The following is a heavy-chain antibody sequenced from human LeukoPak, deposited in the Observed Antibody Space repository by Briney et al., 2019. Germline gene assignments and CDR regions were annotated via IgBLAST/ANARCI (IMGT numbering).Heavy chain of an antibody. V-gene: IGHV4-34*01. CDR1: GGSFHGYY. J-gene: IGHJ5*02. CDR2: INDSGIT. CDR3: ARVYSFGSEALPRRNWFDP. Sequence: SETLSLTCNVSGGSFHGYYWSWIRQTPEKGLEWIGEINDSGITNFNPSLKNRITMSVDTSKKQFSLILRSVTAADTALFYCARVYSFGSEALPRRNWFDPWGQGTRVIVS. D-gene: IGHD3-16*01.